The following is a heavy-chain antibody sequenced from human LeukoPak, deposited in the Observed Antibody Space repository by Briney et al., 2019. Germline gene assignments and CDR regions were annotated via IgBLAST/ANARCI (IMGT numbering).Heavy chain of an antibody. V-gene: IGHV1-46*01. CDR3: APPSVERSYPYQFNY. D-gene: IGHD2-2*01. CDR1: GYTFTSYY. Sequence: SVKVSCKASGYTFTSYYMHWVRQAPGQRLEWMGIINPSGGSTSYAQKFQGRVTMTRDMSTSTVYMELSSLRSEDTAVYYCAPPSVERSYPYQFNYCGQGTLVTVSS. J-gene: IGHJ4*02. CDR2: INPSGGST.